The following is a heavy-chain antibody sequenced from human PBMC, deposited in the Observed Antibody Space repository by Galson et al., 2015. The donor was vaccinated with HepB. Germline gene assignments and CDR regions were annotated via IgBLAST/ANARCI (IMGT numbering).Heavy chain of an antibody. J-gene: IGHJ4*02. D-gene: IGHD6-6*01. CDR3: TRVPYGAARMYYFDY. V-gene: IGHV3-66*01. CDR1: GFSASNNY. Sequence: SLRLSCAASGFSASNNYMGWVRQAPGKGLEWVSIIYSSGATYYADSVKGRFSISRDNSKNTLFLQMDSLRADDTAVYFCTRVPYGAARMYYFDYWGQGTRVTVSS. CDR2: IYSSGAT.